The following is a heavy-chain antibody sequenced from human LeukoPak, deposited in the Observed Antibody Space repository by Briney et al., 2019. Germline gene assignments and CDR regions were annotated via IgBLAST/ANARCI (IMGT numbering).Heavy chain of an antibody. V-gene: IGHV4-59*08. Sequence: SETLSLTCTVSGGSISSYYWSWIRQPPGRGLEWIGYIYYSGSTDYNPSLKSRVTISVDTSKNQFSLKLSSVTAAGTAVYYCASHDWQQQPPGWWGQGTLVTVSS. CDR1: GGSISSYY. D-gene: IGHD6-13*01. J-gene: IGHJ4*02. CDR2: IYYSGST. CDR3: ASHDWQQQPPGW.